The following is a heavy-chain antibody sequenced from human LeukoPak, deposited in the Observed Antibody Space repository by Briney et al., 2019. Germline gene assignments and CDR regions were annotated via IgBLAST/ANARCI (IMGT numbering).Heavy chain of an antibody. CDR2: INHSGST. D-gene: IGHD3-22*01. J-gene: IGHJ4*02. Sequence: SGTLSLTCAVYGGSFSGYYWSWIRQPPGKGLEWIGEINHSGSTNYNPSLKSRVTISVDTSKNQFSLKLSSVTAADTAVYYCARPYDSSGYYVGYWGQGTLVTVSS. CDR3: ARPYDSSGYYVGY. CDR1: GGSFSGYY. V-gene: IGHV4-34*01.